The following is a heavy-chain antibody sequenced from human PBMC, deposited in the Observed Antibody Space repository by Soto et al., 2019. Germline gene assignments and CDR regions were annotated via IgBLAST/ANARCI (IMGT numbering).Heavy chain of an antibody. CDR2: INPDNGNT. D-gene: IGHD2-15*01. Sequence: GXSVKVSFNAAGYTFTRYTMGWVRQAPGQRLEWMGWINPDNGNTKSSQKFQDRVIITRDTSSSTAYMDLSSLRSEDPAVYPCVTGIATGQLAHWGQGTLVTVSS. V-gene: IGHV1-3*01. J-gene: IGHJ5*02. CDR1: GYTFTRYT. CDR3: VTGIATGQLAH.